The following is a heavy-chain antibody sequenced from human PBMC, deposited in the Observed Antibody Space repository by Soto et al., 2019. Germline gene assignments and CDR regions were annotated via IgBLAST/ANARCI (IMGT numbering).Heavy chain of an antibody. CDR2: IIPMLGTP. CDR1: GGSFNTNT. Sequence: QVQLVQAGAAVRKPGSSVKVSCKASGGSFNTNTFNWVRQAPGLGLEWLGGIIPMLGTPDNGERFQGRVTITTDESTSTAYMELSSFTSDDTAVYYCATIPSGINAFHIWGQGTMVTVSS. J-gene: IGHJ3*02. CDR3: ATIPSGINAFHI. V-gene: IGHV1-69*01. D-gene: IGHD1-26*01.